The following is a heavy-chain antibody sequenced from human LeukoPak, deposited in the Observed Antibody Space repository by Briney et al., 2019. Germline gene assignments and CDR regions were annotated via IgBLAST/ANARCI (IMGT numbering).Heavy chain of an antibody. D-gene: IGHD2-15*01. CDR1: GFTFSSYA. CDR3: ARPSEQRAGYCSGGSCYSTDYYYYGMDV. V-gene: IGHV3-53*01. J-gene: IGHJ6*02. CDR2: IYSGGST. Sequence: GGSLRLSCAASGFTFSSYAMSWVRQAPGKGLEWVSVIYSGGSTYYADSVKARFTISRDNSKNTLYLQMNSLRAEDTAVYYCARPSEQRAGYCSGGSCYSTDYYYYGMDVWGQGTTVTVSS.